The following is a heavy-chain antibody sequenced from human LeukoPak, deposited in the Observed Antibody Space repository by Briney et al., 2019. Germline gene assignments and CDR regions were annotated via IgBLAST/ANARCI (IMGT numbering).Heavy chain of an antibody. D-gene: IGHD5-12*01. Sequence: PSETLSLTCAVSGDSIISNNWWSWVRQTSGKGLEWIGEIYHSGSTTNYNPSLKSRVTMSVDKSKNQFSLKLTSVTAADTAVYHCARVFGGYDGALAYWGQGTLVTVSS. CDR3: ARVFGGYDGALAY. V-gene: IGHV4-4*02. CDR2: IYHSGSTT. J-gene: IGHJ4*02. CDR1: GDSIISNNW.